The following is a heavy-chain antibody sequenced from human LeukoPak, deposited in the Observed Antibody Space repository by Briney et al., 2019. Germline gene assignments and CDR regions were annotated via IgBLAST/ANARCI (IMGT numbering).Heavy chain of an antibody. CDR1: GFTFSSYS. CDR3: VKWGDYDILTGYYVPDF. V-gene: IGHV3-21*04. Sequence: GGSLRLSCAASGFTFSSYSMNWVRQAPGKGLEWVSSISSSSSYIYYADSVKGRFTISRDNAKNSLYLQMNSLRAEDTAVYYCVKWGDYDILTGYYVPDFWGQGALVTVSS. J-gene: IGHJ4*02. CDR2: ISSSSSYI. D-gene: IGHD3-9*01.